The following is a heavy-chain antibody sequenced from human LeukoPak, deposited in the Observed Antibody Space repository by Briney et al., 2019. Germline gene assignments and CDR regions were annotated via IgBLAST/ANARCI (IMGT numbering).Heavy chain of an antibody. CDR3: ATRVGATDYFDY. D-gene: IGHD1-26*01. J-gene: IGHJ4*02. V-gene: IGHV1-24*01. CDR2: FDPEDGET. Sequence: ASVKVSCKVSGCTLTELSVHWVRQAPGKGLGWMGGFDPEDGETIYAQKFQGRVTMTEDTSTDTAYMELSSLRSEDTAVYYCATRVGATDYFDYWGQGTLVTVSS. CDR1: GCTLTELS.